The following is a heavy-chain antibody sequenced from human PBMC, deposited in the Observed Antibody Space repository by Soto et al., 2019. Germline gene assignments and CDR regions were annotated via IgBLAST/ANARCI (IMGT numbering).Heavy chain of an antibody. CDR2: IYDSGNT. D-gene: IGHD3-10*01. V-gene: IGHV4-31*03. CDR3: ATVWLGESFFDP. Sequence: QVQLQESGPGLVKPSQTLSLTCTVSGGSISSGAYYWSWIRQHPGKGLEWIGYIYDSGNTHYNPSLKSRVTISVDTSKNQFSLKLSSVTAAYTAVYDCATVWLGESFFDPWGQGTLVTVSS. J-gene: IGHJ5*02. CDR1: GGSISSGAYY.